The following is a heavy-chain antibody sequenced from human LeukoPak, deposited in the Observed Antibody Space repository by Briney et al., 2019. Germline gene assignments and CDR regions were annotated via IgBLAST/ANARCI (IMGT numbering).Heavy chain of an antibody. CDR2: ITTKARSYPT. J-gene: IGHJ4*02. D-gene: IGHD1-14*01. CDR3: TTYNRGHY. Sequence: PGGALRLSCAASGFSFSACDMHWVRQASGKGLEWVGRITTKARSYPTAYAASLKGRFPISRDDSKNTAYLQMNSLRSEDTALYYCTTYNRGHYWGQGTLVTVSS. CDR1: GFSFSACD. V-gene: IGHV3-73*01.